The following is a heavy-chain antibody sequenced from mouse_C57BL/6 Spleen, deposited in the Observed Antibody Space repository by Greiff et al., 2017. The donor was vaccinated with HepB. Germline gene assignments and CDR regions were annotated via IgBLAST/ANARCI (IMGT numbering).Heavy chain of an antibody. CDR2: IYPGDGDT. Sequence: VQLQQSGAELVKPGASVKISCKASGYAFSSYWMNWVKQRPGKGLEWIGQIYPGDGDTNYNGKFKGKATLTADKSSSTAYMQLSSLTSEDSAVYFCARRYYYGSSVDYWGQGTTLTVSS. J-gene: IGHJ2*01. D-gene: IGHD1-1*01. CDR1: GYAFSSYW. CDR3: ARRYYYGSSVDY. V-gene: IGHV1-80*01.